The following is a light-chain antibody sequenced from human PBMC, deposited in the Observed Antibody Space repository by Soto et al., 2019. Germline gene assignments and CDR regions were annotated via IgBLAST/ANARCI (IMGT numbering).Light chain of an antibody. CDR3: QQNNVYTWT. CDR1: QTIDIW. CDR2: DAS. Sequence: DIQMTQSPSTLSASIGDRVTITCRASQTIDIWLAWYQQKPGKAPKVLIYDASSLESGAPSRFSGSGSGTEYTPTISTKQADDSASYYCQQNNVYTWTFGQGTKVEVK. J-gene: IGKJ1*01. V-gene: IGKV1-5*01.